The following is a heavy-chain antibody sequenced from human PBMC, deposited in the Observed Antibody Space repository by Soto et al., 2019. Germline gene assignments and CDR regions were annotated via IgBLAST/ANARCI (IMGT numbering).Heavy chain of an antibody. D-gene: IGHD6-13*01. V-gene: IGHV1-69*02. J-gene: IGHJ4*02. CDR2: IIPILGIA. CDR3: AKLTGYSSSWPDFDY. Sequence: QVQLVQSGAEVKKPGSSVKVSCKASGGTFSSYTISWVRQAPGQGLEGMGRIIPILGIANYAQKFQGRVTITADNSTSTAYMELSSLRSEDTAVYYCAKLTGYSSSWPDFDYWGQGTLVTVSS. CDR1: GGTFSSYT.